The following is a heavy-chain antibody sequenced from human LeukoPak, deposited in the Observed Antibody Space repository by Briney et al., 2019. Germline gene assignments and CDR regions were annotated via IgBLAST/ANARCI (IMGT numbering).Heavy chain of an antibody. D-gene: IGHD3-16*01. Sequence: GGSLRLSCAASGFTFSSYAMSWVRQAPGKGLEWVSAISGSGGSTYYADSVRGRFTISRDIAKSTLYLQMNSLRAEDTAVYYCASLDVFSAYDDYWDQGTLVTVSS. J-gene: IGHJ4*02. V-gene: IGHV3-23*01. CDR2: ISGSGGST. CDR1: GFTFSSYA. CDR3: ASLDVFSAYDDY.